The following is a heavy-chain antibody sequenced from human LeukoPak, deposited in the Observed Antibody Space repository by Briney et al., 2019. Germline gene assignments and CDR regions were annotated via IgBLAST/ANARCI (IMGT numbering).Heavy chain of an antibody. CDR3: ARHPAARWGTFDY. CDR1: GGSISSSSYY. V-gene: IGHV4-39*01. D-gene: IGHD6-6*01. CDR2: IYYSGST. J-gene: IGHJ4*02. Sequence: PSETLSLTCTVSGGSISSSSYYWGWIRQPPGKGLEWIGSIYYSGSTYYNPSLKSRVTISVDTSKNQFYLKLSSVTAADTAVYYCARHPAARWGTFDYWGQGTLVTVSS.